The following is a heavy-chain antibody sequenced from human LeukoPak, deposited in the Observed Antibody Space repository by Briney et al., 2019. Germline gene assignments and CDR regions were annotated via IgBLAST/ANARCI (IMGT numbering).Heavy chain of an antibody. Sequence: SETLSLTCTVSGGSISSGGYYWSWIRQHPGKGLEWIGYIYYSGSTYYNPSLKSRVTISVDTSKNQFSLKLSSVTAADTTVYYCARGRGYSGYSRLREHYYYGMDVWGQGTTVTVSS. J-gene: IGHJ6*02. CDR3: ARGRGYSGYSRLREHYYYGMDV. D-gene: IGHD5-12*01. CDR2: IYYSGST. CDR1: GGSISSGGYY. V-gene: IGHV4-31*03.